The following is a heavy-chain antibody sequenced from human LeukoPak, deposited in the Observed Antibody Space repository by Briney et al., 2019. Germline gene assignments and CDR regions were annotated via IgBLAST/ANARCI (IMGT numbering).Heavy chain of an antibody. CDR1: GFIFSNYW. CDR3: ARVQSGVILAFDI. Sequence: GGSLRLSCAASGFIFSNYWMSCVRQAPGKGLEWVANIKADGSEKYYVDSVKGRFTTSRDNSQKSLYLQMNSLRPEDTAVYYCARVQSGVILAFDIWGQGTMVTVSS. D-gene: IGHD7-27*01. V-gene: IGHV3-7*03. CDR2: IKADGSEK. J-gene: IGHJ3*02.